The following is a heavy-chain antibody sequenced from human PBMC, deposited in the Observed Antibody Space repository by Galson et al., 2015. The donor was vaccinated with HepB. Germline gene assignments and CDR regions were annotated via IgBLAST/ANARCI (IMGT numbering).Heavy chain of an antibody. V-gene: IGHV3-30-3*01. D-gene: IGHD3-9*01. CDR1: GFTFSSYA. Sequence: SLRLSCAASGFTFSSYAMHWVRQAPGKGLEWVAVISYDGSNKYYADSVKGRFTISRDNSKNTLYLQMNSLRAEDTAVYYCARAGSGYWPYYFDYWGQGTLVTVSS. CDR2: ISYDGSNK. J-gene: IGHJ4*02. CDR3: ARAGSGYWPYYFDY.